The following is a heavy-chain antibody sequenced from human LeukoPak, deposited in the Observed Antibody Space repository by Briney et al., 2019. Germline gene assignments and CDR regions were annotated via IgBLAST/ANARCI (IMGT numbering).Heavy chain of an antibody. CDR3: ARQAKYYYYGMDV. CDR2: IYHSGST. V-gene: IGHV4-4*02. CDR1: GVSISSSNW. Sequence: PSGTLSLTCAVSGVSISSSNWWSWVRQPPGKGLEWIGEIYHSGSTNYNPSLKSRVTISVDKSKNQFFLKLSSVTAADTAVYYCARQAKYYYYGMDVWGQGTTVTVSS. J-gene: IGHJ6*02.